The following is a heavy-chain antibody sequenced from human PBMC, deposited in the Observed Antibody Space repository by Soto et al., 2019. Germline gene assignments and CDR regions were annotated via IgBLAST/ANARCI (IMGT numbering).Heavy chain of an antibody. CDR1: GYTFSSSP. Sequence: QVQLVQSGAEVKKPGASVKVSCRASGYTFSSSPLHWVRQAPGQRPEWMGWINTANDDTKYSQKFQDRVTLPRDTSASTAYMEVSSLTPEYTAVYYCARDEGVASGNWGQGTLVTVSS. D-gene: IGHD5-12*01. CDR3: ARDEGVASGN. CDR2: INTANDDT. J-gene: IGHJ4*02. V-gene: IGHV1-3*04.